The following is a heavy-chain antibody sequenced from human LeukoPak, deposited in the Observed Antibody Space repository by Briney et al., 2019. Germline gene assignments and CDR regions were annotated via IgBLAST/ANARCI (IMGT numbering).Heavy chain of an antibody. D-gene: IGHD3-9*01. V-gene: IGHV4-39*01. CDR1: GGPISSSSYY. CDR2: IYSSGT. Sequence: SETLSLTCTVSGGPISSSSYYWGWIRQPPGKGLEWIASIYSSGTYYNPSLKSRVTISVDTSKNQFSLKLSSVTAADTAVYYCARHFDLYYGMDVWGQGTTVTVSS. J-gene: IGHJ6*02. CDR3: ARHFDLYYGMDV.